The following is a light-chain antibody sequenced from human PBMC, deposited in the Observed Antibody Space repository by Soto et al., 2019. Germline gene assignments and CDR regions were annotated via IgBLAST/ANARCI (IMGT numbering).Light chain of an antibody. V-gene: IGLV2-14*01. J-gene: IGLJ3*02. CDR1: SSDVGVYKS. Sequence: QSALTQPASVSGSPGQSITISCTGTSSDVGVYKSVSWYQQHPGKAPKVMIYDVSNRPSGVSDRFSGSKSGNTASLTISGLQAEDEADYYCSSYTATSVVFGGGTKLTVL. CDR3: SSYTATSVV. CDR2: DVS.